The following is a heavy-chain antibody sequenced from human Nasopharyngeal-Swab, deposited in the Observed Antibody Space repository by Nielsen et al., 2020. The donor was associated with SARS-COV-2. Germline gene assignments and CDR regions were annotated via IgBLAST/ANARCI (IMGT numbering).Heavy chain of an antibody. CDR2: IYYSGST. J-gene: IGHJ4*02. V-gene: IGHV4-31*03. CDR3: ARDRGRLAAFDY. Sequence: LRLSCTVSGGSISSGGYYWSWIRQHPGKGLEWIGYIYYSGSTYYNPSLKSRVTISVDTSKNQFSLKLSSVTAADTAVYYCARDRGRLAAFDYWGQGTLVTVSS. D-gene: IGHD3-10*01. CDR1: GGSISSGGYY.